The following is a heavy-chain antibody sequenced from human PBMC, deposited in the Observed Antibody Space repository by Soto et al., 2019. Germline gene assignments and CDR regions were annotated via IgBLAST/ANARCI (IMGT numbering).Heavy chain of an antibody. CDR3: ARDRGSSSIAVYYYGMDV. Sequence: SVKVSCKASGGTFSSYAISWVRQAPGQGLEWMGGIIPIFGTANYAQKFQGRVTITADESTSTAYMELSSLRSEDTAVYYCARDRGSSSIAVYYYGMDVWGQGTTVT. D-gene: IGHD6-6*01. CDR2: IIPIFGTA. CDR1: GGTFSSYA. J-gene: IGHJ6*02. V-gene: IGHV1-69*13.